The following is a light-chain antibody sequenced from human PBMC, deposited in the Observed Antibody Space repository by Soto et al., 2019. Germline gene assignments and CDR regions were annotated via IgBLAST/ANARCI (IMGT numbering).Light chain of an antibody. CDR2: EVS. Sequence: QSALTQPASVSGSPGQSITISCTGTRRDVGGYNYVSWYQQYPGKSPKLIIYEVSNRPSGVSDRFSGSKSGNTASLTISGLQAEDEADYHCSSYTTTTAWVFGGGTKVTVL. CDR3: SSYTTTTAWV. J-gene: IGLJ3*02. V-gene: IGLV2-14*01. CDR1: RRDVGGYNY.